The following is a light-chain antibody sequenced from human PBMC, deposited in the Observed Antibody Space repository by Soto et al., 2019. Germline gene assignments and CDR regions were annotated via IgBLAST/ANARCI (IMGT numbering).Light chain of an antibody. J-gene: IGKJ1*01. CDR3: HQYASSRT. Sequence: EIVLTQSPVTLSLSPGERATLSCRASQSVSSRYFAWYQQKPGQAPRLLIYAASSRAAGIPDRFSGSGSGTDFSLTISRLEPEAFAVYYCHQYASSRTFGPGTKVE. CDR2: AAS. V-gene: IGKV3-20*01. CDR1: QSVSSRY.